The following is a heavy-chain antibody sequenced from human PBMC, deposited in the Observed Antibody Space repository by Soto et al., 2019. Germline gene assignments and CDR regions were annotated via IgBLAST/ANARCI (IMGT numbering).Heavy chain of an antibody. CDR2: IIPIFGTA. D-gene: IGHD4-17*01. V-gene: IGHV1-69*12. CDR1: GGTFSSYA. J-gene: IGHJ5*02. CDR3: ARGGFYGDYGSWFDP. Sequence: QVQLVQSGAEVKKPGSSVKVSCKASGGTFSSYAISWVRQAPGQGLEWMGGIIPIFGTANYAQKFQGRVTIXXDXSTXTAYMELSSLRSEDTAVYYCARGGFYGDYGSWFDPWGQGTLVTVSS.